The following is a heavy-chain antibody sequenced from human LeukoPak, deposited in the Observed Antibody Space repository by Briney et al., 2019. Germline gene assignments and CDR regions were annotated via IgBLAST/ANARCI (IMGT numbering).Heavy chain of an antibody. CDR2: INPNHGDT. V-gene: IGHV1-2*02. CDR3: ARDFGSGSYHDY. D-gene: IGHD3-10*01. Sequence: ASVKVSCKASGYTFTGYYMHWVRQAPGQGLEWMGWINPNHGDTNYAQKFQDRVSMTRDTSISTAYMHLSRLRSADTAVYYCARDFGSGSYHDYWGQGTLVTVSS. CDR1: GYTFTGYY. J-gene: IGHJ4*02.